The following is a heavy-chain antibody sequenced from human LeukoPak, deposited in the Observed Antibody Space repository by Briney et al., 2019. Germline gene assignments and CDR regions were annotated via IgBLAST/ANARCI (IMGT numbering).Heavy chain of an antibody. CDR1: GFTFSDYY. CDR2: ISSSGGTI. CDR3: ARDVRGQYYLDY. D-gene: IGHD3-10*02. J-gene: IGHJ4*02. V-gene: IGHV3-11*01. Sequence: GGSLRLSCAASGFTFSDYYMSWIRRAPEKGLEWVSYISSSGGTIYYADSVKGRFTISRDNAKNSLYLQMNSLRAEDTAVYYCARDVRGQYYLDYWGRGSLVTVSS.